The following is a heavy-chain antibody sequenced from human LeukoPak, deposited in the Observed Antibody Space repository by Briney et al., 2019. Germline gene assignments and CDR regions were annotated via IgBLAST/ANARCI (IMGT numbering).Heavy chain of an antibody. Sequence: GASVKVSCKASGYTFTNFDINWVRQATGQGLEWMGWMNPKTGNTGSAQKLQGRVTITGNTSISTAYMELSSLRSDDTAVYYCARGGVTVFDYWGQGTLVTVSS. CDR3: ARGGVTVFDY. V-gene: IGHV1-8*03. D-gene: IGHD2-21*02. CDR1: GYTFTNFD. J-gene: IGHJ4*02. CDR2: MNPKTGNT.